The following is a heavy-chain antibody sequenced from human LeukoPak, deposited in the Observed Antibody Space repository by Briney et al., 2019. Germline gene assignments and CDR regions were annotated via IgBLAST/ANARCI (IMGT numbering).Heavy chain of an antibody. CDR2: IVVGSGNT. J-gene: IGHJ6*03. CDR1: GFTFTSSA. CDR3: AAGPHVDTAIVSYYYYMDV. D-gene: IGHD5-18*01. V-gene: IGHV1-58*02. Sequence: ASVKVSCKATGFTFTSSAMQGVRQDRGERLEWIGWIVVGSGNTNYAQKFQERVTITRDMSTSTAYMELSSLRSEDTTVNYWAAGPHVDTAIVSYYYYMDVWGKGTTVTVSS.